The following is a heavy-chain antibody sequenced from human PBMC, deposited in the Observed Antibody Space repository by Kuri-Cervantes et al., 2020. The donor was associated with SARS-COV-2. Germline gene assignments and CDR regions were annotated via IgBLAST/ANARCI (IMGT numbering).Heavy chain of an antibody. Sequence: GGSLRLSCKGSGYSFTSYWIGWVRQMPGKGLEWMGIIYPGDSDTRYSPSFQGQVTISADKSISTAYLQWSSLKASDTAVYYCARSAAPPALYYGMDVWGQGTTVTVSS. J-gene: IGHJ6*02. CDR1: GYSFTSYW. CDR2: IYPGDSDT. V-gene: IGHV5-51*01. CDR3: ARSAAPPALYYGMDV. D-gene: IGHD2-15*01.